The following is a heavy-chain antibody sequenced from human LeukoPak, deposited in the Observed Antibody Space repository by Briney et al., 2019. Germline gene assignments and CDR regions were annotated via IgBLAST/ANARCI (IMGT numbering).Heavy chain of an antibody. Sequence: GGFLRLSCAVSGFTSSSYTMNWVRQAPGKGLEWVSTISTSSSYKYYADSVKGRFTISRDNAKNPLYLQMNSLRAEDTAVYYCARDLEDYNNYGEMAIWGQGTLVTVSS. CDR2: ISTSSSYK. V-gene: IGHV3-21*01. CDR3: ARDLEDYNNYGEMAI. D-gene: IGHD4-11*01. J-gene: IGHJ4*02. CDR1: GFTSSSYT.